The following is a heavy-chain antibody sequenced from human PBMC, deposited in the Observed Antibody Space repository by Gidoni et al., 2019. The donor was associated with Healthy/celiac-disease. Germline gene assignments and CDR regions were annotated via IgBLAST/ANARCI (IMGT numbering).Heavy chain of an antibody. CDR1: GGTFSSYA. CDR2: IIPIFGTA. J-gene: IGHJ4*02. V-gene: IGHV1-69*01. D-gene: IGHD2-15*01. Sequence: QVQLVQSGAEVKKPGSSVKVSCKASGGTFSSYAISWVGQAPGQGLEWMGGIIPIFGTANYAQKFQGRVTITADESTSTAYMELSSLRSEDTAVYYCARTLGYCSGGSCYPVGRFDYWGQGTLVTVSS. CDR3: ARTLGYCSGGSCYPVGRFDY.